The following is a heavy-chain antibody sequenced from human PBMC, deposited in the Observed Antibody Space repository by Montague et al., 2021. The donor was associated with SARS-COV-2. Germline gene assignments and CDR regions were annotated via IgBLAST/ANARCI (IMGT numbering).Heavy chain of an antibody. V-gene: IGHV5-10-1*01. CDR2: IDPSDSQT. J-gene: IGHJ5*02. Sequence: QSGAEVKKPGESLRISCKVSGYTFSSYWIAWVRQMPGKGLEWMGRIDPSDSQTYYNPSFRGHVTMSADKSISTAYLQWSSLRASDTAVYYCATEASYYDVLTGYHNWFDPWGQGTLVTVSS. CDR1: GYTFSSYW. CDR3: ATEASYYDVLTGYHNWFDP. D-gene: IGHD3-9*01.